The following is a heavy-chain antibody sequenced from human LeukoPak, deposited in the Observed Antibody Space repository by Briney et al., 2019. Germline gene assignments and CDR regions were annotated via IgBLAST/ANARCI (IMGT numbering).Heavy chain of an antibody. CDR1: GYSFTSYW. D-gene: IGHD4-17*01. CDR3: ARYIDYGDPRRYFDY. CDR2: IYPGDSDT. Sequence: PGESLKISCKGSGYSFTSYWIGWVRQMPGKGLEWMGIIYPGDSDTTYSPSFQGQVTISVDKSVSTAFLQWSSLKASDSAMYYCARYIDYGDPRRYFDYWGQGTLVTVSA. J-gene: IGHJ4*02. V-gene: IGHV5-51*01.